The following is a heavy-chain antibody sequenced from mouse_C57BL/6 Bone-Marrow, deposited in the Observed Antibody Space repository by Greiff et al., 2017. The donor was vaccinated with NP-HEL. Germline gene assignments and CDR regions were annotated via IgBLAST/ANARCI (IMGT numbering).Heavy chain of an antibody. CDR3: AREGNYQYYYAMDY. Sequence: LVESGAELARPGASVKLSCKASGYTFTSYGISWVKQRTGQGLEWIGEIYPRSGNTYYNEKFKGKATLTADKSSSTAYMELRSLTSEDSAVYFCAREGNYQYYYAMDYWGQGTSVTVSS. J-gene: IGHJ4*01. CDR2: IYPRSGNT. CDR1: GYTFTSYG. D-gene: IGHD2-1*01. V-gene: IGHV1-81*01.